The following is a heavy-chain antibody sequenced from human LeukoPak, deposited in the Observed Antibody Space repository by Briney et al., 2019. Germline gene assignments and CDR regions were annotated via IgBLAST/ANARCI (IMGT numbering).Heavy chain of an antibody. J-gene: IGHJ3*02. D-gene: IGHD3-22*01. Sequence: SETLSLTCTVSGGPTITHCWSWIRQTPGKGLEWIGYIYYSGSTNYNPSLKSRVTMSIDTSKNQFSLRLISVTAADTAVYFCARVGFTRGHYNPRDAFDIWGQGTMVTVSS. CDR1: GGPTITHC. CDR2: IYYSGST. CDR3: ARVGFTRGHYNPRDAFDI. V-gene: IGHV4-59*11.